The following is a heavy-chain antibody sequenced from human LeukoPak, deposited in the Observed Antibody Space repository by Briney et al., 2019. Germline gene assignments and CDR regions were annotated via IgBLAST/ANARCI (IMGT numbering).Heavy chain of an antibody. V-gene: IGHV1-18*01. D-gene: IGHD3-22*01. Sequence: GASVKVSCKASGYTFTSYGISWVRQAPGQGLEWMGWISAYNGNTNYAQKLQGRVTMTTDTSTSTAYMELRSLRSDDTAVYYCAKLMDNNYDGSAFDYWGQGTLVTVSS. CDR1: GYTFTSYG. CDR2: ISAYNGNT. CDR3: AKLMDNNYDGSAFDY. J-gene: IGHJ4*02.